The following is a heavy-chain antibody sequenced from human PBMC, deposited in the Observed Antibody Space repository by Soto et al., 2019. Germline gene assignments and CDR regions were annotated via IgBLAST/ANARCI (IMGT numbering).Heavy chain of an antibody. D-gene: IGHD1-1*01. V-gene: IGHV1-69*01. CDR2: IIPLFGTT. J-gene: IGHJ6*02. CDR1: GGTFTSYA. CDR3: AKDNYGELERDHYYYYGLDV. Sequence: QVQLLQSGAEVKRPRSSVKVSCTASGGTFTSYAVSWVRQAPGHGLEWMGGIIPLFGTTNYAQKFQGRVTITADEATSTVYMELNSLRSDDTAIYYCAKDNYGELERDHYYYYGLDVWGQGTTVTVSS.